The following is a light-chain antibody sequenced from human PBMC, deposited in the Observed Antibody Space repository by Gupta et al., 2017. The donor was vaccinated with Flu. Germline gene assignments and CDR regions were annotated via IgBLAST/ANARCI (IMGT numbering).Light chain of an antibody. J-gene: IGLJ3*02. V-gene: IGLV3-1*01. CDR2: QDN. Sequence: SYDLTQPPSVSVSPGQTASITCSGDKWGDKYACWYQQRPGHSPVLVIYQDNRRPSGLPERFAASTSGNTATLTIGGTQAVDEADYYCQVWDGNTGVFGGGTKLTVL. CDR3: QVWDGNTGV. CDR1: KWGDKY.